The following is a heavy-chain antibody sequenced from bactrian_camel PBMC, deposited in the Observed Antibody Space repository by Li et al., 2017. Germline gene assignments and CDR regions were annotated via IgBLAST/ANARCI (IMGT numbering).Heavy chain of an antibody. V-gene: IGHV3S67*01. CDR1: GFNFRSYT. CDR3: KAEDKYQLRGFCPPL. J-gene: IGHJ4*01. Sequence: VQLVESGGGEVQAGGSLKLSGATSGFNFRSYTMSWVRQAPRKEREFVAEVRRSGGTRYADSVKGRFTISQDNAKTTVSLQMSSLKPEDTATYYCKAEDKYQLRGFCPPLWGQGTQVTVS. CDR2: VRRSGGT.